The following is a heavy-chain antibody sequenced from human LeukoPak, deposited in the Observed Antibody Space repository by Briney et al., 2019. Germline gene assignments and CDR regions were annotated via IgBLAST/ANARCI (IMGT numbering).Heavy chain of an antibody. Sequence: ASVKVSCKASGGTFSSYAISWVRQAPGQGLEWMGGIIPIFGTANYAQKFQERVTITRGMSTSTAYMELSSLRSEDTAVYYCAAVDFYRDYYFDYWGQGTLVTVSS. CDR1: GGTFSSYA. CDR3: AAVDFYRDYYFDY. CDR2: IIPIFGTA. D-gene: IGHD4-17*01. V-gene: IGHV1-69*05. J-gene: IGHJ4*02.